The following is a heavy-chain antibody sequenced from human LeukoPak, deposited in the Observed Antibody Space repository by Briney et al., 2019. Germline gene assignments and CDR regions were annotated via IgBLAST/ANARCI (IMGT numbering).Heavy chain of an antibody. Sequence: GESLKISCEGSGYNFATYWIGWVRQMPGKGLELMGIIYPGDSDTTYSPSFQGQVTISADKSISTAYLQWSSLKASDTAIYYCAKATKGYNFFDLWGQGTLITVSS. CDR3: AKATKGYNFFDL. CDR2: IYPGDSDT. CDR1: GYNFATYW. D-gene: IGHD5-24*01. J-gene: IGHJ4*02. V-gene: IGHV5-51*01.